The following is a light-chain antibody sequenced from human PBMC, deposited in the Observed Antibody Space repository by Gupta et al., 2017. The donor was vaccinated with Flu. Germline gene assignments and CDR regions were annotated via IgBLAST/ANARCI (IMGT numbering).Light chain of an antibody. CDR2: GAS. J-gene: IGKJ1*01. CDR1: QSVSSSY. Sequence: EIVLTQFPGTLSLSPGERATLSCRASQSVSSSYLAWYQQKPGQAPRLLIYGASSRATGIPDRFSGSGSRTDFTLTISRLEPEDFAVYYCQQYGSSWTFGQGTKVEIK. V-gene: IGKV3-20*01. CDR3: QQYGSSWT.